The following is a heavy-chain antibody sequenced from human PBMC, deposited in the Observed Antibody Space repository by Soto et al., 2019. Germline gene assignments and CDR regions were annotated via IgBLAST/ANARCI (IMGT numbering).Heavy chain of an antibody. D-gene: IGHD4-17*01. CDR2: ISSDGNNK. CDR3: AKDLLPNTVTTCGS. J-gene: IGHJ5*02. CDR1: GFTFDSYG. V-gene: IGHV3-30*18. Sequence: QVQLVESGGGVVQPGRSLRLSCSASGFTFDSYGMQWVRQAPGTGLEWVAVISSDGNNKYYADSVKGRFPISRDNSKNTLYLQMSSLRADDTAVYYCAKDLLPNTVTTCGSWGQGTLVTGSS.